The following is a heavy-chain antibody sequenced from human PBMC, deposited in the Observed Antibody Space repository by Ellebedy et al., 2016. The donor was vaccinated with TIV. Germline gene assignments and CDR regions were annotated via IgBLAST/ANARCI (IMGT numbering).Heavy chain of an antibody. CDR1: GFTFSSYG. CDR2: IWYDGSNK. Sequence: GGSLRLSXAASGFTFSSYGMHWVRQAPGKGLEWVAVIWYDGSNKYYADSVKGRFTISRDNSKNTLYLQMNSLRAEDTAVYYCARDDIAVAGILDYWGQGTLVTVSS. V-gene: IGHV3-33*01. J-gene: IGHJ4*02. D-gene: IGHD6-19*01. CDR3: ARDDIAVAGILDY.